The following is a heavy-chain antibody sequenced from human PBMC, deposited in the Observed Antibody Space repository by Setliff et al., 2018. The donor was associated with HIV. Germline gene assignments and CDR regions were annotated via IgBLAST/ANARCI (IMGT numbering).Heavy chain of an antibody. J-gene: IGHJ4*02. V-gene: IGHV4-61*02. CDR2: IYTSGNT. D-gene: IGHD1-26*01. CDR3: ARSSPRFSGSYFDY. CDR1: GGSISSGSYY. Sequence: SETLSLTCTVSGGSISSGSYYWNWLRQPAGKGLEWIGRIYTSGNTNSNPSLKRRVTISVDTSKNQFSLKLSSVTAADTAVYYCARSSPRFSGSYFDYWGQGTLVTVSS.